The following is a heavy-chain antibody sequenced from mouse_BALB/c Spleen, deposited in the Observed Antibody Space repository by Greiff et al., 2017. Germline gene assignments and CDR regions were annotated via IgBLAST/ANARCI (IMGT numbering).Heavy chain of an antibody. D-gene: IGHD2-2*01. CDR2: VNPYNGGT. V-gene: IGHV1-19*01. J-gene: IGHJ4*01. CDR1: GYTFTDYY. CDR3: ARGELRLRRAMDY. Sequence: VQLQQSGPELVKPGASVKMSCKASGYTFTDYYMDWVKQSHGESFEWIGRVNPYNGGTSYNQKFKGKATLTVDKSSSTAYMELNSLTSEDSAVYYCARGELRLRRAMDYWGQGTSVTVSS.